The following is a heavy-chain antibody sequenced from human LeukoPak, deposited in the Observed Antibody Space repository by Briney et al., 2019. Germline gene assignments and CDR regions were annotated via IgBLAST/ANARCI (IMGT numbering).Heavy chain of an antibody. CDR2: ISYDGSNK. J-gene: IGHJ4*02. CDR1: GFTFSSYG. D-gene: IGHD3-22*01. CDR3: ANGDYYYDSSGRPADY. Sequence: PGGSLRLSCAASGFTFSSYGMHWVRQALGKGLEWVAVISYDGSNKCYADSVKGRFTISRDNSKNTLYLQMNSLRAEDTAVYYCANGDYYYDSSGRPADYWGQGTLVTVSS. V-gene: IGHV3-30*18.